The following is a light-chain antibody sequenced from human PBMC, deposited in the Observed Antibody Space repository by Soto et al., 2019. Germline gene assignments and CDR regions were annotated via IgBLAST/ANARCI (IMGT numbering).Light chain of an antibody. CDR3: QQYNNWPPIT. CDR2: GAS. J-gene: IGKJ3*01. V-gene: IGKV3-15*01. Sequence: EIVMTQSPATLSVSPGERATLSCRASQSVSSNLAWYQQKPGQAPRLLIYGASTRATGIPARFSGSGSGTEFNLTINSLQSEDFAVYYCQQYNNWPPITFGPGSKVDIK. CDR1: QSVSSN.